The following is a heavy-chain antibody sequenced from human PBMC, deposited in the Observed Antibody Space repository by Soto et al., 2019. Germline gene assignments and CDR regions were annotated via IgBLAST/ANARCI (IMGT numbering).Heavy chain of an antibody. CDR3: ARRGFIAVAGLYYFDY. CDR1: GGTFSSYA. V-gene: IGHV1-69*13. D-gene: IGHD6-19*01. J-gene: IGHJ4*02. CDR2: IIPIFGTA. Sequence: GASVKVSFKASGGTFSSYAISWVRQAPGQGLEWMGGIIPIFGTANYAQKFQGRVTITADESTSTAYMELSSPRSEDTAVYYCARRGFIAVAGLYYFDYWGQGTLVTAPQ.